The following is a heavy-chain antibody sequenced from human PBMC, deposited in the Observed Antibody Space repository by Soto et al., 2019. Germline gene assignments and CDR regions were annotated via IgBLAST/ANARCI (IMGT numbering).Heavy chain of an antibody. D-gene: IGHD2-8*01. CDR2: ISGNSGKT. Sequence: PXESLRLSCTASGVTFSSYAMSWVRQAPGKELEWVSTISGNSGKTNYAESVKGRFSISRDNSKNTVHLQLDSLRAEDTAVYFCAKLGFVLMELYYFHQWGHGTLVTVSS. J-gene: IGHJ4*01. V-gene: IGHV3-23*01. CDR1: GVTFSSYA. CDR3: AKLGFVLMELYYFHQ.